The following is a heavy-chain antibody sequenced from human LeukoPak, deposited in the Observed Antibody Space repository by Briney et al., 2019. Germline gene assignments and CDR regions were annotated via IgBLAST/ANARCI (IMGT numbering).Heavy chain of an antibody. D-gene: IGHD6-6*01. CDR1: GGSILIISYY. V-gene: IGHV4-39*07. J-gene: IGHJ6*03. CDR2: INHSGST. Sequence: SETLSLTCTVSGGSILIISYYWGWIRQPPGKGLEWIGEINHSGSTNYNPSLKSRVTISVDTSKNQFSLKLSSVTAADTAVYYCAREGSSSPASYYYYYMDVWGKGTTVTVSS. CDR3: AREGSSSPASYYYYYMDV.